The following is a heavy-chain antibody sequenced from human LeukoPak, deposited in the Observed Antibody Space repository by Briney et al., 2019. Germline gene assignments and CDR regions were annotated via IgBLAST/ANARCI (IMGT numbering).Heavy chain of an antibody. D-gene: IGHD3-22*01. Sequence: PGGSLKLSWVASGFTFRSYWMSWVRQAPGKGLEWVANINHDGSVKYYLDSVKGRFTISRDNAKNSLYLQMNSLRAEDTAVYYCATSRDSSGVDWGQGNLVTVSS. V-gene: IGHV3-7*01. CDR1: GFTFRSYW. CDR2: INHDGSVK. J-gene: IGHJ4*02. CDR3: ATSRDSSGVD.